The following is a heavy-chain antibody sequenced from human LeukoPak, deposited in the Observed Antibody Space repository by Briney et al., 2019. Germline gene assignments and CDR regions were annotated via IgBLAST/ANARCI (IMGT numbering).Heavy chain of an antibody. Sequence: GGSLRLSCAASGFSFSDFAVHWVRQAPGKGLEWVAAISYNSRNTKYADSVKGRFTISRDNSKNILYLQMSSLSAEDTAVYYCVSNFGGGKCFSLWFCGMDVWGQGTAVTVSS. CDR3: VSNFGGGKCFSLWFCGMDV. V-gene: IGHV3-30*04. CDR2: ISYNSRNT. D-gene: IGHD3-3*01. J-gene: IGHJ6*02. CDR1: GFSFSDFA.